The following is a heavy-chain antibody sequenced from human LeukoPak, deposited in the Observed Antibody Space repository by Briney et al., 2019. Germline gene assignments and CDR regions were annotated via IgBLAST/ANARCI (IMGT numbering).Heavy chain of an antibody. Sequence: PGGSLRLSCAASGFTFSNYAMSWVRQAPGKGLEWVSAISGSGGSTYYADSVKGRFTMSRDNAKNTLYLEMNSLRADDTAVYYCARDARYNIDVWGQGTTVTVSS. CDR3: ARDARYNIDV. CDR2: ISGSGGST. J-gene: IGHJ6*02. D-gene: IGHD3-9*01. CDR1: GFTFSNYA. V-gene: IGHV3-23*01.